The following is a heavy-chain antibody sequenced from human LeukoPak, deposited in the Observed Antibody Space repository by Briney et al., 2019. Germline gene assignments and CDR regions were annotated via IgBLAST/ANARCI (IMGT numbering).Heavy chain of an antibody. CDR3: ARGLDIVVVPAAMALTSPFDY. Sequence: KPSETLSLTCAVYGGSFSGYYWSWIRQPPGKGLEWIGEINHSGSTNYNPSLKSRVTISVDTSKNQFSLKLSSVTAAGTAVYYCARGLDIVVVPAAMALTSPFDYWGQGTLVTVSS. D-gene: IGHD2-2*01. V-gene: IGHV4-34*01. J-gene: IGHJ4*02. CDR1: GGSFSGYY. CDR2: INHSGST.